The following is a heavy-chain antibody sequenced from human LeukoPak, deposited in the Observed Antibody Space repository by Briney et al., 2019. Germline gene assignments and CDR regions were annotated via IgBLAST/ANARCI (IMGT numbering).Heavy chain of an antibody. CDR3: ARVTIQTRTLYYFDY. Sequence: SQALSLTCTVSGGSISSGGYYWSWIRQHPGKGLEWIGYIYYSGSTYYNPSLKSRVTISVDTSKNQFSLKLSSVTAADTAVYYCARVTIQTRTLYYFDYWGQGTLVTVSS. V-gene: IGHV4-31*03. J-gene: IGHJ4*02. D-gene: IGHD2-21*02. CDR2: IYYSGST. CDR1: GGSISSGGYY.